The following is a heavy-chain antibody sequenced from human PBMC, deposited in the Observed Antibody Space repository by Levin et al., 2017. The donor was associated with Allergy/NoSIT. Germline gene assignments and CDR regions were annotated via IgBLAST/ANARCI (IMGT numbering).Heavy chain of an antibody. J-gene: IGHJ6*03. Sequence: SETLSLTCTVSGGSISSYYWSWIRQPPGKGLEWIGYIYYSGSTNYNPSLKSRVTISVDTSKNQFSLKLSSVTAADTAVYYCARGSLLRGSGSYYYYYYMDVWRKGTTVTVSS. V-gene: IGHV4-59*01. D-gene: IGHD3-10*01. CDR3: ARGSLLRGSGSYYYYYYMDV. CDR2: IYYSGST. CDR1: GGSISSYY.